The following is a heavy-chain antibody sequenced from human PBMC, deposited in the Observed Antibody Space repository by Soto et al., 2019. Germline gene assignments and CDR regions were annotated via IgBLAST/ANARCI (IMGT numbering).Heavy chain of an antibody. CDR3: AKDRRDWDLSYFQH. V-gene: IGHV3-23*01. CDR2: ISGSGGST. Sequence: GGSLRLSGAASGFTFSSYAMSWVRQAPGKGLEWVSAISGSGGSTYYADSVKGRFTISRDNSKNTLYLQMNSLRAEDTAVYYCAKDRRDWDLSYFQHWGQGTLVTVSS. J-gene: IGHJ1*01. CDR1: GFTFSSYA. D-gene: IGHD1-7*01.